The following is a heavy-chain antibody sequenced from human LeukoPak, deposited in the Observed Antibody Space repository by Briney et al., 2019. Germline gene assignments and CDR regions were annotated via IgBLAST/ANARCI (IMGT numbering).Heavy chain of an antibody. V-gene: IGHV1-18*01. J-gene: IGHJ4*02. CDR1: GYYFSTYS. CDR3: AREWKGGDN. D-gene: IGHD1-1*01. Sequence: ASVTVSCKTSGYYFSTYSINWVRQVPRQGLEWVGWINCDNGNTNYAQKFQGRVTMTTDTPTTTAYMELGSLTSDDTAVYYCAREWKGGDNWGQGSLVTVSS. CDR2: INCDNGNT.